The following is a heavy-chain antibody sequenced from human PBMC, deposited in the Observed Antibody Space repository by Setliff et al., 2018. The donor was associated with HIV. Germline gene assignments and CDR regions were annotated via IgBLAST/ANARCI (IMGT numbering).Heavy chain of an antibody. J-gene: IGHJ4*02. CDR1: GYTLTEFS. D-gene: IGHD6-19*01. CDR3: ATLKEQWLSEGGFDY. V-gene: IGHV1-24*01. CDR2: FDPEDGDT. Sequence: ASVKVSCKVSGYTLTEFSMRWVRQAPGKGLEWMGRFDPEDGDTLYAQNFQGRVTMTEDPPTDTAYLELSGLRFEDTAVYYCATLKEQWLSEGGFDYWGQGTLVTVSS.